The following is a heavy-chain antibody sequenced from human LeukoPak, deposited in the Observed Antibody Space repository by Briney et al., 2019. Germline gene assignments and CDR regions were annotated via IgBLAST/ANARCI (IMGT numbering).Heavy chain of an antibody. CDR2: IKQDGSEK. CDR3: VKDGFGELFGFYFDY. J-gene: IGHJ4*02. V-gene: IGHV3-7*01. D-gene: IGHD3-10*01. Sequence: PGGSLRLSCAASGFTFSSYWMSWVRQAPGKGLEWVANIKQDGSEKYYVDSVKGRFTISRDNAKNSLYLQMNSLRAEDTAVYYCVKDGFGELFGFYFDYWGQGTLVTVSS. CDR1: GFTFSSYW.